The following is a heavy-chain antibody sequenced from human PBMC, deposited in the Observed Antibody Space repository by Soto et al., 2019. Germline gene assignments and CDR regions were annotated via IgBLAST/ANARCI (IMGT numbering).Heavy chain of an antibody. Sequence: QVQLVQSGAEVKKPGSSVKVSCQASGGTFNNFAFTWVRQAPGQGLEWLGGIMPVFHTTNIAQTFQDRITVTADDFTTTVYMVMTSLRYDDTAVYYCATATISPVSATLYPYGMDVWGQGTTVTFSS. CDR2: IMPVFHTT. J-gene: IGHJ6*02. CDR3: ATATISPVSATLYPYGMDV. CDR1: GGTFNNFA. V-gene: IGHV1-69*01. D-gene: IGHD6-25*01.